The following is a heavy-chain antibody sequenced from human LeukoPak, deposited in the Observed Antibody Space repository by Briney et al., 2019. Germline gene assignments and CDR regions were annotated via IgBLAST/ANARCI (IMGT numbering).Heavy chain of an antibody. V-gene: IGHV1-3*01. D-gene: IGHD3-10*01. J-gene: IGHJ6*02. CDR2: INAGNGNT. CDR3: ARDSGGWPRYYYYYYGMDV. Sequence: ALVKVSCKASGYTFTSYAMHWVRQAPGQRLEWMGWINAGNGNTKYSQKFQGRVTITRDTSASTAYMELSSLTSEDTAVYYCARDSGGWPRYYYYYYGMDVWGQGTTVTVSS. CDR1: GYTFTSYA.